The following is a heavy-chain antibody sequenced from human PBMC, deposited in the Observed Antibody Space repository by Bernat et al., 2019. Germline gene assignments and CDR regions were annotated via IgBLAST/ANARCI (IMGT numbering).Heavy chain of an antibody. CDR1: GFTFSSYG. V-gene: IGHV3-30*18. D-gene: IGHD6-19*01. Sequence: QVQLVESGGGVVQPGRSLRLSCAAPGFTFSSYGMHWVRQAPGKGLEWVAVISYDGSNKYYADSVKGRFTISRDNSKNTLYLQMNSLRAEDTAVYYCAKDRAYSSGWYKDYWGQGTLVTVSS. J-gene: IGHJ4*02. CDR3: AKDRAYSSGWYKDY. CDR2: ISYDGSNK.